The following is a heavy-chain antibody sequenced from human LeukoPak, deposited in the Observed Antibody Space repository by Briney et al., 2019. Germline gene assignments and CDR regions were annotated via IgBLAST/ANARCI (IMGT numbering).Heavy chain of an antibody. J-gene: IGHJ4*02. V-gene: IGHV5-51*01. D-gene: IGHD6-13*01. CDR3: ARFAYTSSLDY. CDR2: IYPGDYTDT. Sequence: GESLKISCKGSGYIFTSYWIGWVRQMPGKGLECMGIIYPGDYTDTKYSPPFQGQVTFSVDKSISTVYLQWSSLKASDTAMYYCARFAYTSSLDYWGQGTLVTVSS. CDR1: GYIFTSYW.